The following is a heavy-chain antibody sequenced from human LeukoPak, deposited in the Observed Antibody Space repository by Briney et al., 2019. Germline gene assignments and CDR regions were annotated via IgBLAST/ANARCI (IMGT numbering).Heavy chain of an antibody. CDR3: ARAQFGVVEGTGFDP. Sequence: PSETLSLACAVYGGSLSGYYWGWLRQPPGKGLEWIGEINHSGSTNYNPSLTSRVTISVDTSKNQFSLKLSSVTAAAAAVYYYARAQFGVVEGTGFDPWGQGTLVTVSS. J-gene: IGHJ5*02. V-gene: IGHV4-34*01. CDR1: GGSLSGYY. D-gene: IGHD3-3*01. CDR2: INHSGST.